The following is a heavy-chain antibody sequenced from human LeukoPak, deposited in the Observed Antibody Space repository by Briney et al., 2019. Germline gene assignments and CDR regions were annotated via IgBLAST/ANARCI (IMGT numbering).Heavy chain of an antibody. CDR2: IYYSGST. V-gene: IGHV4-59*01. J-gene: IGHJ4*02. CDR3: ASHKGF. Sequence: SETLSLTCTVSGGSISNNYWSWFRQPPGKGLEWIGYIYYSGSTNYNPSLKSRVTISVGTSKSQFSLKLSSVTAADTAVYYCASHKGFWGQGTLVTVSS. CDR1: GGSISNNY.